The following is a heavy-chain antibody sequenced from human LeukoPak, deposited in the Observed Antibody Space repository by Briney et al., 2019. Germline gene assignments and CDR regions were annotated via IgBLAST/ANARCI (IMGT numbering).Heavy chain of an antibody. V-gene: IGHV3-23*01. J-gene: IGHJ3*02. CDR1: GFTFSSYA. CDR2: ISGSGGST. Sequence: GSLRLSCAASGFTFSSYAMSWVRQAPGKGLEWVSAISGSGGSTYYADSVKGRFTISRDKSKSTLYMQMNSLRVDDTAVYYCARGGGRWSTDGSDIWGQGTMATVSS. CDR3: ARGGGRWSTDGSDI. D-gene: IGHD4-23*01.